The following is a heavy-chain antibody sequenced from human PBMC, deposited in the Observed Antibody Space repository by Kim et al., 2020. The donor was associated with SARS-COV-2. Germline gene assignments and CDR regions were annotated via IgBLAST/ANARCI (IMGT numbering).Heavy chain of an antibody. CDR2: ISAYNGNT. D-gene: IGHD3-22*01. J-gene: IGHJ4*02. CDR3: ARGFGSNYYDSSGQGFDY. V-gene: IGHV1-18*01. Sequence: ASVKVSCKASGYTFTSYGISWVRQAPGQGLEWMGWISAYNGNTNYAQKLQGRVTMTTDTSTSTAYMELRSLRSDDTAVYYCARGFGSNYYDSSGQGFDYWGQGTLVTVSS. CDR1: GYTFTSYG.